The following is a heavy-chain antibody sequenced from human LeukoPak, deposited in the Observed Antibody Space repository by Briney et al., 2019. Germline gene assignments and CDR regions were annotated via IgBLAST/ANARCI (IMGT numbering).Heavy chain of an antibody. Sequence: SETLSLTCTVSGGSISGYYWSWIRQPPGKGLEWIGEINHSGSTYYNPSLKSRVTISVDTSKNQFSLKLSSVTAADTAVYYCARDHPLGGTVAWGQGTLVTVSS. V-gene: IGHV4-34*01. D-gene: IGHD4-23*01. CDR3: ARDHPLGGTVA. J-gene: IGHJ5*02. CDR2: INHSGST. CDR1: GGSISGYY.